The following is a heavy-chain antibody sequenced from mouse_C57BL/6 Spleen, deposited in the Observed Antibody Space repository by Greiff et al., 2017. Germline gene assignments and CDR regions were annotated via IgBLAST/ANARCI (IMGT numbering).Heavy chain of an antibody. CDR1: GYTFTSYR. Sequence: QVQLKQPGAELVKPGASVKMSCKASGYTFTSYRITWVKQRPGQGLEWIGDIYPGSGSTNYNEKFKSKATLTVDTSSSTAYMQLSSLTSEDSAVYYCARERGYDYDAGFAYWGQGTLVTVSA. D-gene: IGHD2-4*01. CDR2: IYPGSGST. J-gene: IGHJ3*01. CDR3: ARERGYDYDAGFAY. V-gene: IGHV1-55*01.